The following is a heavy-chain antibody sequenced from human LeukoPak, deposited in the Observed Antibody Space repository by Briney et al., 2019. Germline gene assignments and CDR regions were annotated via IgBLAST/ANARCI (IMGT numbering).Heavy chain of an antibody. J-gene: IGHJ4*02. Sequence: SETLSLTCTVSGGSISSSSYYWGWIRQPPGKGLEWIGSIYYSGSTYYNPSLKSRVTISVDTSKNQFSLKLSSVTAADTAVYYCARGHSLFLRPIYYFDYWGQGTLVTVSS. D-gene: IGHD3-3*01. CDR3: ARGHSLFLRPIYYFDY. V-gene: IGHV4-39*01. CDR1: GGSISSSSYY. CDR2: IYYSGST.